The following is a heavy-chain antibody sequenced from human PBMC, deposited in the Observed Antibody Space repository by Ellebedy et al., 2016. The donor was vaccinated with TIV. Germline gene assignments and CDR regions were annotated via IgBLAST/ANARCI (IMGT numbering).Heavy chain of an antibody. CDR3: AREPMVRGVIRRGYAMDV. V-gene: IGHV3-33*01. Sequence: LSLXXAASGFTFSSYGMHWVCQAPGKGLEWVAVIWYDGSNKYYADSVKGRFTISRDNSKNTLYLQMNSLRAEDTAVYYCAREPMVRGVIRRGYAMDVWGQGTTVTVSS. CDR2: IWYDGSNK. D-gene: IGHD3-10*01. CDR1: GFTFSSYG. J-gene: IGHJ6*02.